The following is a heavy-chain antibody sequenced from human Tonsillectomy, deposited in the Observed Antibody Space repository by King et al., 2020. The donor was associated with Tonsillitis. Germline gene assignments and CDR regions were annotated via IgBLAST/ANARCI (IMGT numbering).Heavy chain of an antibody. Sequence: VQLVESGAEVKKPGASVKVSCKASGYTFTSYGISWVRQAPGQGLEWMGWISAYNGNTNYAQKLQGRVTMTTDTSTSTAYMELRRLRSDDTAVYYCARDEFGSAGPEGVDGMDVWGQGTTVTVSS. J-gene: IGHJ6*02. CDR1: GYTFTSYG. D-gene: IGHD3-10*01. CDR2: ISAYNGNT. CDR3: ARDEFGSAGPEGVDGMDV. V-gene: IGHV1-18*01.